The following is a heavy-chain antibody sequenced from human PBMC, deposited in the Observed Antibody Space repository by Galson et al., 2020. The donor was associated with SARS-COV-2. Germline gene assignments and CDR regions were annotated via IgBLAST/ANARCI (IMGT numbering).Heavy chain of an antibody. CDR2: IYPGDSDT. Sequence: GGSLRLSCKGSGYSFTSYWIGWVRQMPGKGLEWMGIIYPGDSDTRYSPSFQGQVTISADKSISTAYLQWSSLKASDTAMYYCARLGGEAGGNSYGMDVWGQGTTVTVSS. CDR1: GYSFTSYW. CDR3: ARLGGEAGGNSYGMDV. D-gene: IGHD2-21*02. J-gene: IGHJ6*02. V-gene: IGHV5-51*01.